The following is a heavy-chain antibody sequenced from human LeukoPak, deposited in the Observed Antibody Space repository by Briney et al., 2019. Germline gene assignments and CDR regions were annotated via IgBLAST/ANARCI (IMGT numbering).Heavy chain of an antibody. CDR2: IYPGDSDT. Sequence: GESLKISCKGSGYSFTSYWIGWVRQMPGKGLEWMGIIYPGDSDTRYSPSFQGQVTISADKSISTAYLQWSSLKASATAMYYCARIPHTVAGHFDYWGQGTLVTVSS. CDR1: GYSFTSYW. D-gene: IGHD6-19*01. J-gene: IGHJ4*02. CDR3: ARIPHTVAGHFDY. V-gene: IGHV5-51*01.